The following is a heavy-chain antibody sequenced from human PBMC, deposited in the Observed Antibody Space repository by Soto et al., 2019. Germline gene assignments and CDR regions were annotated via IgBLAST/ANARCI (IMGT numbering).Heavy chain of an antibody. J-gene: IGHJ6*02. CDR2: ISSSGRMI. V-gene: IGHV3-48*03. CDR1: GFTFSIYE. D-gene: IGHD5-18*01. Sequence: PGGSLRLSCAASGFTFSIYEMNWVRQAPGKGLDWVSYISSSGRMIYYADSVKGRFTISRDNAKSALYLHMNSLRAEDTAVYYCARGGGDTPMLSLSSPAYYYGMDVWGQGTTVTVSS. CDR3: ARGGGDTPMLSLSSPAYYYGMDV.